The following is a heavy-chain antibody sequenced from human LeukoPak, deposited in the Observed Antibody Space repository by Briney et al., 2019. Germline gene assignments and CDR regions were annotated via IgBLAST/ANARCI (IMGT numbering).Heavy chain of an antibody. CDR3: AKEGRSLQTY. J-gene: IGHJ4*02. Sequence: GGSLRLSCAASGFIVSSNDMSWVRQAPGKGLEWVANIKEDGTETYYVDSVKGRFTISRDNAKDSLYLQMNSLRVEDTAVYYCAKEGRSLQTYWGQGTLVTVSS. D-gene: IGHD5-24*01. V-gene: IGHV3-7*03. CDR2: IKEDGTET. CDR1: GFIVSSND.